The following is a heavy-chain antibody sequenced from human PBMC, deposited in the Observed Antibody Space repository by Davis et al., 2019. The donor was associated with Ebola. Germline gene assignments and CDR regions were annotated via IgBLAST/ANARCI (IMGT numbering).Heavy chain of an antibody. J-gene: IGHJ3*02. CDR2: IYYSGST. Sequence: MPSETLSLTCTVSGGPISSYFWSWIRQPPGKGLEWLGYIYYSGSTNYNPSLKSRVTISVDTSKSQFSLRLNSVTAADTAVYYCARIRQGDAFDIWGQGKMVTVSS. CDR3: ARIRQGDAFDI. V-gene: IGHV4-59*01. CDR1: GGPISSYF.